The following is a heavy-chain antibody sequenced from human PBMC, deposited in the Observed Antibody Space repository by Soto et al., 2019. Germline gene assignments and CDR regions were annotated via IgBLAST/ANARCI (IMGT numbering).Heavy chain of an antibody. Sequence: QLQLQESGPGLVKPSETLSLTCTVSGGSISSSSYYWGWIRQPPGKGLEWIGSIYYSGSTYYNPSLKSRVTISVDTSKNQFSLKLSSVTAADTAVYYCARQRNYGRAFDIWGQGTMVTVSS. J-gene: IGHJ3*02. CDR1: GGSISSSSYY. CDR3: ARQRNYGRAFDI. CDR2: IYYSGST. D-gene: IGHD3-10*01. V-gene: IGHV4-39*01.